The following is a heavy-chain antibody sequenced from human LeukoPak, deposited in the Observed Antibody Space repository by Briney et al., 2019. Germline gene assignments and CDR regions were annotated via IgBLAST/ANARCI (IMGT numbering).Heavy chain of an antibody. CDR1: GFSLNTSGVG. Sequence: SGPTLVNPTQTLTLTCTFSGFSLNTSGVGVGWIRQPPGKALEWLALIYWDDDKRYSPSLKSRLTITKDTSKNQAVLTMTNMDAVDTATYYCAHRRGRQWGFDPWGQGTLVTVSS. D-gene: IGHD1-26*01. V-gene: IGHV2-5*02. CDR3: AHRRGRQWGFDP. J-gene: IGHJ5*02. CDR2: IYWDDDK.